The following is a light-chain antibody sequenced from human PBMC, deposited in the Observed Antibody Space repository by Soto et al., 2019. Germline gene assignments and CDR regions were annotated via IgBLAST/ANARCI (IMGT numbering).Light chain of an antibody. V-gene: IGLV2-14*01. CDR1: NNDLGGYNY. CDR3: SSYTSSGTLV. J-gene: IGLJ1*01. Sequence: SVLTQPGPLSGAPGQSNTISRTGTNNDLGGYNYVSWYQHHPGKAPKLMIYEVSNRPSGVSNRFSGSKSGNTASLAISGLQAEDEADYYCSSYTSSGTLVFGTGTKVTV. CDR2: EVS.